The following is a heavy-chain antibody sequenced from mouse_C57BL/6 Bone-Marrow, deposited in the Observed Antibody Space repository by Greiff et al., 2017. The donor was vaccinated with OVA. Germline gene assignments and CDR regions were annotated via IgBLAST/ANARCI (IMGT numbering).Heavy chain of an antibody. Sequence: QVQLQQPGAELVKPGASVKMSCKASGYTFTSYWITWVKQRPGQGLEWIGDIYPGSGSTNYNEKFKSKATLTVDTSSSTAYMQLSSLTSDDSAVYYCARSRGIYDGYYFYAMDYWGQGTSVTVSS. CDR3: ARSRGIYDGYYFYAMDY. D-gene: IGHD2-3*01. CDR1: GYTFTSYW. V-gene: IGHV1-55*01. J-gene: IGHJ4*01. CDR2: IYPGSGST.